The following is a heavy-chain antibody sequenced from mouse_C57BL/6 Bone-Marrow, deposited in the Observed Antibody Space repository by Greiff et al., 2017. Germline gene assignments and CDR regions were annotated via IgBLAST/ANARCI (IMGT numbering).Heavy chain of an antibody. CDR1: GFTFSDYG. D-gene: IGHD1-1*01. V-gene: IGHV5-15*01. Sequence: EVKLVESGGGLVQPGGSLKLSCAASGFTFSDYGMAWVRQAPRKGPEWVAFISNLAYSIYYADTVTGRFTISRENAKNTQYLEMSSLRSEDTAMYYCSRQGEYGSSDGFAYWGQGTLVTVSA. CDR2: ISNLAYSI. J-gene: IGHJ3*01. CDR3: SRQGEYGSSDGFAY.